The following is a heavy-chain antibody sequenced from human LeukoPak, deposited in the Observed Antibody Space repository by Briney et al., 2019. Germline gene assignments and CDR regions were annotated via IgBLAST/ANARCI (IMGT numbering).Heavy chain of an antibody. CDR2: ISGDGGST. Sequence: PGGSLRLSCAASGFTFDDYAMHWVRHAPGKGLEWVSLISGDGGSTYYADPVKGRFTISRDNSKNSLYLQMNSLRTEDTALYYCAKVTYYYDSSGHKGDYWGQGTLVTVSS. V-gene: IGHV3-43*02. J-gene: IGHJ4*02. CDR1: GFTFDDYA. CDR3: AKVTYYYDSSGHKGDY. D-gene: IGHD3-22*01.